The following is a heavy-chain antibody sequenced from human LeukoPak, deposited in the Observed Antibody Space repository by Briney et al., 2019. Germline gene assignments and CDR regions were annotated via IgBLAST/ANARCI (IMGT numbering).Heavy chain of an antibody. Sequence: SETLSLTCTVSGGSISSSSYYWGWIRQPPGKGLEWIGGIYYSGSTYYNPSLKSRVTISVDTSKNQFSLKLSSVTAADTAVYYCVSHARDYGDYYYYGMDVWGQGTTVTVSS. D-gene: IGHD4-17*01. CDR3: VSHARDYGDYYYYGMDV. CDR1: GGSISSSSYY. V-gene: IGHV4-39*01. J-gene: IGHJ6*02. CDR2: IYYSGST.